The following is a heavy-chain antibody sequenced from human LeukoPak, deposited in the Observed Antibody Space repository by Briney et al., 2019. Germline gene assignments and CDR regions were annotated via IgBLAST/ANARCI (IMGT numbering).Heavy chain of an antibody. D-gene: IGHD6-6*01. V-gene: IGHV4-59*08. CDR3: ARAWQLVPGGFDY. Sequence: PSETLSLTCTVSGGSISSYYWNWIRQPPGKGLEWIGYIYYSGSTNYNPSLKSRVTISVDTSKNQFSLKLSSVIAADTAVYYCARAWQLVPGGFDYWGQGTLVTVSS. J-gene: IGHJ4*02. CDR2: IYYSGST. CDR1: GGSISSYY.